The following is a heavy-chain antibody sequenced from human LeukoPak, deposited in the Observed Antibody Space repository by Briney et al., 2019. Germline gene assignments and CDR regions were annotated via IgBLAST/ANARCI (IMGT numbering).Heavy chain of an antibody. V-gene: IGHV4-31*03. CDR2: IYYSGST. CDR3: AKDTPIAAAVPDDY. D-gene: IGHD6-13*01. Sequence: SQTLSLTCTVSGGSISSGGYSWSWIRQHPGKGLEWIGYIYYSGSTYYNPSLKSRVTISVDTSKNQFSLKLSSVTAADTAVYYCAKDTPIAAAVPDDYWGQGTLVTVSS. J-gene: IGHJ4*02. CDR1: GGSISSGGYS.